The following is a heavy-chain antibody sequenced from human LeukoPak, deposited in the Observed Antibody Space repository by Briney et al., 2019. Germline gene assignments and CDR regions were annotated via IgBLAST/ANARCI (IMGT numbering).Heavy chain of an antibody. D-gene: IGHD3-10*01. V-gene: IGHV3-30*02. CDR2: IRYDESDK. Sequence: GSLRPSCAASGFTFSRYGMHWVRQAPGKGLEWVAFIRYDESDKKYKDSVKGRFTVSKDNSKNTLSLQMRSLRVEDTAVYYCATHYYASGNYYNPIFYWGQGALVTVSS. J-gene: IGHJ4*02. CDR3: ATHYYASGNYYNPIFY. CDR1: GFTFSRYG.